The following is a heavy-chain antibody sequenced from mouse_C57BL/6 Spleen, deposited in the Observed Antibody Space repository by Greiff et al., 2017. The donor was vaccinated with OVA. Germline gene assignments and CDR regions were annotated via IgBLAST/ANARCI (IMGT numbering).Heavy chain of an antibody. CDR2: IYPGSGST. CDR3: ARYDGYSGGDFDY. D-gene: IGHD2-3*01. CDR1: GYTFTSYW. V-gene: IGHV1-55*01. J-gene: IGHJ2*01. Sequence: QVQLQQPGAELVKPGASVKMSCKASGYTFTSYWITWVKQRPGQGLEWIGDIYPGSGSTNYNEKFKSKATLTVDTSSSTAYMQLSSLTSEDSAVYYGARYDGYSGGDFDYWGQGTTLTVSS.